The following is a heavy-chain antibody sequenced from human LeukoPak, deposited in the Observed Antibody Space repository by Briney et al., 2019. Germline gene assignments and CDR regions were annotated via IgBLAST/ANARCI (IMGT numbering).Heavy chain of an antibody. CDR1: VLIFSRYW. Sequence: GGSLSLSCGAWVLIFSRYWMLGLRQATGKGLVWVSRIKGDGSRTTYADSVKGRFTISRDNARNTLYLQMNSLRAEDTAVYYCSRTNIAPNWFDPWGQGTLVTVSS. J-gene: IGHJ5*02. CDR3: SRTNIAPNWFDP. D-gene: IGHD2/OR15-2a*01. V-gene: IGHV3-74*01. CDR2: IKGDGSRT.